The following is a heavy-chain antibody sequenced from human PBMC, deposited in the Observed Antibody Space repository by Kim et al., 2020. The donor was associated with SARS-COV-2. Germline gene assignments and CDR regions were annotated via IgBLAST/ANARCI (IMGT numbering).Heavy chain of an antibody. CDR3: ARGDGDADSSGAYNWFDP. Sequence: GGSLRLSCAASGFTFSSYSMNWVRQAPGKGLEWVSYISSSSSTIYYADSVKGRFTISRDNAKNSLYLQMNGLRDEDTAVYYCARGDGDADSSGAYNWFDPWGQRTLVTVSS. CDR2: ISSSSSTI. D-gene: IGHD3-22*01. J-gene: IGHJ5*02. CDR1: GFTFSSYS. V-gene: IGHV3-48*02.